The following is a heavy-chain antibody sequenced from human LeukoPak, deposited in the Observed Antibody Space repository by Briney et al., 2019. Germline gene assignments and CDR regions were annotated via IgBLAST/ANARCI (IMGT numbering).Heavy chain of an antibody. CDR1: GFTFSSYA. J-gene: IGHJ4*02. V-gene: IGHV3-30*04. CDR3: AREGTGYCSSTSCYGLDY. Sequence: PGGSLRLSCAASGFTFSSYAMHWVRQAPGKGLEWVAVISYDGSNKYYADSVKGRFTISRDNSKNTLYLQMNSLRAEDTAVYYCAREGTGYCSSTSCYGLDYWGQGTLVTVSS. CDR2: ISYDGSNK. D-gene: IGHD2-2*01.